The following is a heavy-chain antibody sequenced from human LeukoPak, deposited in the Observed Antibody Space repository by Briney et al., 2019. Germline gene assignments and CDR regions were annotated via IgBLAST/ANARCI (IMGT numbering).Heavy chain of an antibody. Sequence: GGSLRLSCAASGFTFSSYWMHWVRQAPGKGLVWVSRISSDGSSTSYADSVKGRFTISRDNAKNTLYLQMNSLRAEDTAVYYCAREVACSGGSCYSRFFDYWGQGTLVTVSS. D-gene: IGHD2-15*01. CDR2: ISSDGSST. CDR3: AREVACSGGSCYSRFFDY. V-gene: IGHV3-74*01. CDR1: GFTFSSYW. J-gene: IGHJ4*02.